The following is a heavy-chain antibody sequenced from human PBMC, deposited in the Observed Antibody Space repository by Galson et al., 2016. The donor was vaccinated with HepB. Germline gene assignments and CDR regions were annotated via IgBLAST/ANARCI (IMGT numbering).Heavy chain of an antibody. CDR1: GFTFTAYH. CDR2: IKIDNGDT. J-gene: IGHJ4*02. Sequence: SVKVSCKASGFTFTAYHIHWVRQVAGQGLVWTGWIKIDNGDTDYAPKFQGWVTLTRDTSSNTAYMELNSLSSDDTAVYYCAREGYGGNSDYWGQGTLVTVSS. D-gene: IGHD4-23*01. V-gene: IGHV1-2*04. CDR3: AREGYGGNSDY.